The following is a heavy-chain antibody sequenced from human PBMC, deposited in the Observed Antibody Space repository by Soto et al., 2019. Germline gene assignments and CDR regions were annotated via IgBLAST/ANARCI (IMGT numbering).Heavy chain of an antibody. CDR1: GGSISSYY. D-gene: IGHD6-13*01. V-gene: IGHV4-59*08. J-gene: IGHJ4*02. CDR3: AGLWRWSVDY. CDR2: IYYSGST. Sequence: QVQLQESGPGLVKPSETLSLTCTVSGGSISSYYWSWIRQPPGKGLEWIGYIYYSGSTNYNPSLKRVVTISVDTSKNQFSLKLSSVTAADTAVYYCAGLWRWSVDYWGQGTLVTVSS.